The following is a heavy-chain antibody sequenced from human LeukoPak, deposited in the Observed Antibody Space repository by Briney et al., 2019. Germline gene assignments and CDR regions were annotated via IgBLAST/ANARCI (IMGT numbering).Heavy chain of an antibody. V-gene: IGHV4-61*02. J-gene: IGHJ6*02. CDR2: IYTTRST. D-gene: IGHD3-22*01. Sequence: SETLSLTCTVSGGSLSSGSYYWRWLRQPAGTGLEWIGRIYTTRSTNYNPSLKSRVTISGDTSKNQFSLKLSSVTAADTAVYYCAREGRDYDSSGYPYYYYSMDVWGQGTTVPVSS. CDR1: GGSLSSGSYY. CDR3: AREGRDYDSSGYPYYYYSMDV.